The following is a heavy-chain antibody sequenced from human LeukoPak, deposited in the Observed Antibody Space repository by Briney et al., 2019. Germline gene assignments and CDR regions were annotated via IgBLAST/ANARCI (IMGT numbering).Heavy chain of an antibody. Sequence: PGGSLRLSCAASAFTFSSYGMHWVRQAPGKGLEWVAVISYDGSQKFYEDSVRGRFTISRDNAKNTLFLQMNSLRAEDTAVYYCARGTVLLWFGVDYWGQGTLVTVSS. J-gene: IGHJ4*02. V-gene: IGHV3-30*19. CDR3: ARGTVLLWFGVDY. CDR1: AFTFSSYG. D-gene: IGHD3-10*01. CDR2: ISYDGSQK.